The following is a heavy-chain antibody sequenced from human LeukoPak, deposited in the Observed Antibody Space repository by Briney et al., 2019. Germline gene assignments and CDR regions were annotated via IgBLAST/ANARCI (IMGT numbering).Heavy chain of an antibody. CDR2: IYTSGST. Sequence: SETLSLTCTVSGGSISSYYWSWIRQHPGKGLEWIGYIYTSGSTNYDPSLKSRVTISVDTSKNQFSLKLSSVTAADTAVYYCARTLLYYDRGLSGLATFDPWGQATLVTVSS. J-gene: IGHJ5*02. CDR3: ARTLLYYDRGLSGLATFDP. V-gene: IGHV4-4*09. D-gene: IGHD3-22*01. CDR1: GGSISSYY.